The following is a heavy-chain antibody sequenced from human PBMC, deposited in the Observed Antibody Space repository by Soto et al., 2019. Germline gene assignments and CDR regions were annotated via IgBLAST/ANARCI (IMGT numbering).Heavy chain of an antibody. Sequence: GGSLRLSCAASGFTFSSYAMSWVRQAPGKGLEWVSAISGSGGSTYYADSVKGRFTISRDNSKNTLYLQMNSLRAEDTAVYYCAKVGSFYSSGWRYYFDYWGQGTLVTVSS. D-gene: IGHD6-19*01. V-gene: IGHV3-23*01. J-gene: IGHJ4*02. CDR3: AKVGSFYSSGWRYYFDY. CDR2: ISGSGGST. CDR1: GFTFSSYA.